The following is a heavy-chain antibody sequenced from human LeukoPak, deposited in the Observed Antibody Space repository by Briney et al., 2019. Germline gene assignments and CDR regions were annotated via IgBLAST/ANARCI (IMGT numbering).Heavy chain of an antibody. J-gene: IGHJ4*02. Sequence: GGSLRLSCAASGFTFSSYAMAWVRQAPGKGLEWVSAISGNGGRTYSTDSVQGRFTISRDNSKNTVYLQMDNLRAEDSAMYYCAKAHSISWPYAFDSWGQGTLVTVSS. D-gene: IGHD6-13*01. CDR2: ISGNGGRT. V-gene: IGHV3-23*01. CDR3: AKAHSISWPYAFDS. CDR1: GFTFSSYA.